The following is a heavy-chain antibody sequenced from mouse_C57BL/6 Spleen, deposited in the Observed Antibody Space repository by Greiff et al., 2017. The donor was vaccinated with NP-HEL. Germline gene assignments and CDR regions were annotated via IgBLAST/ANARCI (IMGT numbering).Heavy chain of an antibody. CDR3: ARAPYSNYDYAMDY. D-gene: IGHD2-5*01. J-gene: IGHJ4*01. V-gene: IGHV2-6*03. Sequence: QVQLKESGPGLVAPSQSLSITCTVSGFSLTSYGVHWVRQPPGKGLEWLVVIWSDGSTTYNSALKSRLSISKDNSKSQVFLKMNSLQTDDTAMYYCARAPYSNYDYAMDYWGQGTSVTVSS. CDR2: IWSDGST. CDR1: GFSLTSYG.